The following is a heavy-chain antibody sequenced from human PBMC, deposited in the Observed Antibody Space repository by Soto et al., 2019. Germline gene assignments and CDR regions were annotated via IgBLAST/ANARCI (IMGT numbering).Heavy chain of an antibody. Sequence: QVTLKESGPVLVKPTETLTLTCTVSGFSLSNARMGVSWIRQPPGKALEWLAHIFSNDEKSYSTSLKSSLTISKDTSKSQVVLTMTNMDPVDTATYYWAYGSGSRYYFDYWGQGTLVTVSS. V-gene: IGHV2-26*01. CDR2: IFSNDEK. CDR3: AYGSGSRYYFDY. J-gene: IGHJ4*02. CDR1: GFSLSNARMG. D-gene: IGHD3-10*01.